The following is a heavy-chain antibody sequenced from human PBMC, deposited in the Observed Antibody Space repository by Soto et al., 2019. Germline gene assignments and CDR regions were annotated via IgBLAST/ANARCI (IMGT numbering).Heavy chain of an antibody. Sequence: SVKVSCKASGGTFSSYAISWVRQAPGQGLEWMGGIIPIFGTANYAQKFQGRVTITADESTSTAYMELSSLRSEDTAVYYRAREREADGYNSLGYWGQGTLVTVSS. J-gene: IGHJ4*02. V-gene: IGHV1-69*13. CDR2: IIPIFGTA. CDR3: AREREADGYNSLGY. CDR1: GGTFSSYA. D-gene: IGHD5-12*01.